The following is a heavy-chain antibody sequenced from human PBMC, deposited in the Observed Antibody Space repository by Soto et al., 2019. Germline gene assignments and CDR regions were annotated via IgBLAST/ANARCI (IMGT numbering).Heavy chain of an antibody. CDR1: GGSFSGYY. CDR3: ARTGYFVPFDY. V-gene: IGHV4-34*01. D-gene: IGHD3-22*01. J-gene: IGHJ4*02. Sequence: SETLSLTCAVYGGSFSGYYWSWIRQPPGKGLEWIGEINHSGSTNYNPSLKSRVTISVDTSKNQFSLKLSSVPAAATAVYYCARTGYFVPFDYWGQGTLVTVSS. CDR2: INHSGST.